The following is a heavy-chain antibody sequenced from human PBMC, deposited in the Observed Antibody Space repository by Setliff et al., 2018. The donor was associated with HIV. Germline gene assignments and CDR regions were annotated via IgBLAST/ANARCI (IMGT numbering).Heavy chain of an antibody. Sequence: KTSETLSLTCTVSGGSISSYCWNRIRQPPGKGLEWIGYIFASGSSLYNPSLQSRVSISIDTSKNQFSLKLSSVTAADTAVYYCARRIDNSGSLPAKNWFDTWGQGRLVTVSS. CDR1: GGSISSYC. J-gene: IGHJ5*02. CDR2: IFASGSS. D-gene: IGHD3-10*01. CDR3: ARRIDNSGSLPAKNWFDT. V-gene: IGHV4-4*09.